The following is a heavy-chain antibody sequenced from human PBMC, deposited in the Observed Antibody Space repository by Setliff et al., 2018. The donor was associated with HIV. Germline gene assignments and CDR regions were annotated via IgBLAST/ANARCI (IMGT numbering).Heavy chain of an antibody. Sequence: GGSLSLSCAASGLTVSRNYMTWVRQAPGKGLEWVSVIYSGGNTYYADSVKGRFTISRDTAKNTVYLQMNSLRAEDTAVYYCAREEVRSSFPYCGMDVWGQGTTVTVSS. CDR3: AREEVRSSFPYCGMDV. J-gene: IGHJ6*02. CDR1: GLTVSRNY. D-gene: IGHD3-3*01. CDR2: IYSGGNT. V-gene: IGHV3-66*02.